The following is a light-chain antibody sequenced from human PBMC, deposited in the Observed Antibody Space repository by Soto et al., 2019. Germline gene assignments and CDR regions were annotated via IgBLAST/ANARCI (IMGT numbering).Light chain of an antibody. CDR3: QQSYSTPTWT. CDR2: WAS. CDR1: QNFCYSYNNKNY. J-gene: IGKJ1*01. Sequence: DIVISQAPHSLAVSLSESATIDCKATQNFCYSYNNKNYLAWYQQKPGQPPKLLIYWASTRESGVPDRFSGSGSGTDFTLTISSLQAEDVAIYYCQQSYSTPTWTFGQGTKVDIK. V-gene: IGKV4-1*01.